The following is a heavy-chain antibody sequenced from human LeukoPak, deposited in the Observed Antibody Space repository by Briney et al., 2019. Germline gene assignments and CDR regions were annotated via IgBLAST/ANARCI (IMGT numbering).Heavy chain of an antibody. J-gene: IGHJ3*02. D-gene: IGHD5-18*01. V-gene: IGHV3-33*06. CDR1: GFTFSSYG. CDR2: IWYDGSNK. CDR3: AKDLTRIQQWTKNAFDI. Sequence: GGSLRLSCAASGFTFSSYGMHWVRQAPGKGLEWVAVIWYDGSNKYYADSVKGRFTISRDNSKNTLYLQMNSLRAEDTAVYYCAKDLTRIQQWTKNAFDIWGQGTMVTVSS.